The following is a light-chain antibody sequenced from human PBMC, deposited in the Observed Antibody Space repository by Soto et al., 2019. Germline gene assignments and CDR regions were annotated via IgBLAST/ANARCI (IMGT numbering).Light chain of an antibody. CDR3: QQRSNWPPT. CDR1: QSVSSY. V-gene: IGKV3-11*01. CDR2: DAS. Sequence: EIVLTQSPATLSLSPGERATLSCRASQSVSSYLAWYQQKPGQAPRLLIYDASNRATGIPARFSGSGSGTDFNLTISSLEPEDFAVYYWQQRSNWPPTFGQGTKVEIK. J-gene: IGKJ1*01.